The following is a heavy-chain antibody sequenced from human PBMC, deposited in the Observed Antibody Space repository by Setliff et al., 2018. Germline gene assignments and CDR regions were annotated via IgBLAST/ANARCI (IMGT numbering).Heavy chain of an antibody. CDR2: ISGSAQTT. CDR1: GFTFSSYA. V-gene: IGHV3-23*01. D-gene: IGHD3-22*01. J-gene: IGHJ4*02. Sequence: QPGGSLRLSCAASGFTFSSYAITWVRQAPGKGLEWVSMISGSAQTTYYADSVKGRFTISRDNSKNTVYLEMNSLRAEDTAVYYCARANYYDSKGIWWDYWGQGTLVTVSS. CDR3: ARANYYDSKGIWWDY.